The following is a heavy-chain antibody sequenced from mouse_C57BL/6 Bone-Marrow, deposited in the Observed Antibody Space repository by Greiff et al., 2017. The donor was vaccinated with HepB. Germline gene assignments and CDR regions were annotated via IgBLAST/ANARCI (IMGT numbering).Heavy chain of an antibody. D-gene: IGHD1-1*01. V-gene: IGHV2-9-1*01. CDR3: ARNNYYGSRYYFDY. Sequence: VHLVESGPGLVAPSQSLSITCTVSGFSLTSYAISWVRQPPGKGLEWLGVIWTGGGTNYNSALKSRLSISKDNSKSQVFLKMNSLQTDDTARYYCARNNYYGSRYYFDYWGQGTTLTVSS. CDR2: IWTGGGT. J-gene: IGHJ2*01. CDR1: GFSLTSYA.